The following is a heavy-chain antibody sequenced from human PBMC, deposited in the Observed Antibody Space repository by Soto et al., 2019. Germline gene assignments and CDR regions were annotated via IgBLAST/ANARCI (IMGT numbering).Heavy chain of an antibody. D-gene: IGHD3-10*01. V-gene: IGHV3-64*01. CDR1: GFTFSSYA. CDR3: ARGSVLLWFGELKPHPFDY. Sequence: GGSLRLSCAASGFTFSSYAMHWVRQAPGKGLEYVSAISSNGGSTYYANSVKGRFTISRDNSKNTLYLQMGSLRAEDMAVYYCARGSVLLWFGELKPHPFDYWGQGTLVTVSS. CDR2: ISSNGGST. J-gene: IGHJ4*02.